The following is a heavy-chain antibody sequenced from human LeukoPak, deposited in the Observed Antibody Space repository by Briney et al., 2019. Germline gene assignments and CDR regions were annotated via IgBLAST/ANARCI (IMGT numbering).Heavy chain of an antibody. V-gene: IGHV4-38-2*02. CDR3: ARPSTVTTWYYMDV. Sequence: SETLSLTCTVSGYSISSGYYWGWVRQPPGKGLEWIGEIRHGGSSNYNPSLKSRVTISVDTSKNHFSLKLSSVTAADTAVYYCARPSTVTTWYYMDVWGKGTTVTISS. J-gene: IGHJ6*03. CDR1: GYSISSGYY. CDR2: IRHGGSS. D-gene: IGHD4-17*01.